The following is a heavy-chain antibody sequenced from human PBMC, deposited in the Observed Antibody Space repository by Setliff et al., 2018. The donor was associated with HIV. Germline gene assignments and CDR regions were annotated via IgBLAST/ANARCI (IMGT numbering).Heavy chain of an antibody. CDR1: GFTFSGSA. J-gene: IGHJ6*03. CDR3: TRRLIDTYYYESGTYPSMDV. CDR2: IRSKDNSYAT. Sequence: GESLKISCAASGFTFSGSAIHWVRQAPGKGLEWVGRIRSKDNSYATTYPASLKGRFTISRDDSKNTAYLQMYSLKTEVTAVYYCTRRLIDTYYYESGTYPSMDVWGKGTTVTVSS. V-gene: IGHV3-73*01. D-gene: IGHD3-10*01.